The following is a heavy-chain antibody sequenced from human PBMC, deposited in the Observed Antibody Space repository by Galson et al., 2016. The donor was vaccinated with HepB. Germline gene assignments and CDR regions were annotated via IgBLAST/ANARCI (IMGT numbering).Heavy chain of an antibody. Sequence: TLSLTCTVSGGSVSSGGYFWSWIRQHPGKGLEWIGYIHDSGVTYKNESLKTRVTISLDRSSEQFSLKLRSVTAADTAVYYCARYCSGDGCSHRGLDFWGQGTLVTVSS. CDR3: ARYCSGDGCSHRGLDF. CDR2: IHDSGVT. V-gene: IGHV4-31*03. J-gene: IGHJ4*02. D-gene: IGHD2-15*01. CDR1: GGSVSSGGYF.